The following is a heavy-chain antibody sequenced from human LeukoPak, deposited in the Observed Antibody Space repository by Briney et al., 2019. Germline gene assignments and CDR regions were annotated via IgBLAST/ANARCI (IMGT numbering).Heavy chain of an antibody. Sequence: PGGSLRLSCAASGLTFSNYWMSWVRQAPEKGLEWVANIKQDGSEQYYVDSVKGRLTISRDNAKNSLYLQMNSLTAEDTAVYYCASQLDGTLDYWGQGTLVTVSS. J-gene: IGHJ4*02. CDR1: GLTFSNYW. V-gene: IGHV3-7*02. CDR2: IKQDGSEQ. D-gene: IGHD3/OR15-3a*01. CDR3: ASQLDGTLDY.